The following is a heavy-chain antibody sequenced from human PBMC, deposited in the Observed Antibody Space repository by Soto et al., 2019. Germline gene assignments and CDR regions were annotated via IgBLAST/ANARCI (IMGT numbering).Heavy chain of an antibody. J-gene: IGHJ2*01. V-gene: IGHV4-4*07. D-gene: IGHD6-25*01. CDR2: IYSNGNT. Sequence: SETLSLTCTVSGGSITSYYWSWIRQPAGKGLEWIGRIYSNGNTNHNPSLRRQVIMSIDTSQNQFSLRLRPVTAADTAVYYLSRGRGGAAPDWYFDLWGRGTLVTVSS. CDR3: SRGRGGAAPDWYFDL. CDR1: GGSITSYY.